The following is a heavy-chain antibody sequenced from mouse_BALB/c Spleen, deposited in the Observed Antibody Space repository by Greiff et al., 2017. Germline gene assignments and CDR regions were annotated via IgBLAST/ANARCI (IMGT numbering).Heavy chain of an antibody. Sequence: EVQLQQSGTVLARPGASVKMSCKASGYSFTSYWMHWVKQRPGQGLEWIGAIYPGNSDTSYNQKFKGKAKLTAVTSASTAYMELSSLTNEDSAVYYCTRIYGSSYCFDYWGQGTTLTVSS. CDR1: GYSFTSYW. D-gene: IGHD1-1*01. CDR2: IYPGNSDT. V-gene: IGHV1-5*01. CDR3: TRIYGSSYCFDY. J-gene: IGHJ2*01.